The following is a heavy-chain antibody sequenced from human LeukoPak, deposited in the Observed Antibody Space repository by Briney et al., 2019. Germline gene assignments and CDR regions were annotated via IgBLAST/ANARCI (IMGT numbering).Heavy chain of an antibody. J-gene: IGHJ5*02. Sequence: SETLFLTCTVSGGSISSYYWSWIRQPPGKGLEWIGYIYYSGSTNYNPSLKSRVTISVDTSKNQYSLKLSSVTAADTAVYYCARREGYYGSGSRYNWFVPWGQGTLVTVSS. CDR2: IYYSGST. CDR1: GGSISSYY. V-gene: IGHV4-59*08. D-gene: IGHD3-10*01. CDR3: ARREGYYGSGSRYNWFVP.